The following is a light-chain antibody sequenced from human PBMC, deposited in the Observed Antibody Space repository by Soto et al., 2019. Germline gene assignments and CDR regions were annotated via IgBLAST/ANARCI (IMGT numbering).Light chain of an antibody. Sequence: EIVMTQSPATLSVSPGERVTLSCRASQSLTRNLARYQHKPGQSPRLLIYGASNRATGIPDRFSGSGSGTDFTLTISRLEPEDFAVYYCQQYGSSGTFGQGTKVDI. V-gene: IGKV3-20*01. CDR2: GAS. CDR1: QSLTRN. J-gene: IGKJ1*01. CDR3: QQYGSSGT.